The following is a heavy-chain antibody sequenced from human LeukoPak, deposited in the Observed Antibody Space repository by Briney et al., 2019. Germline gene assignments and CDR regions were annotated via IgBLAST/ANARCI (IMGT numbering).Heavy chain of an antibody. CDR3: ARDSFRSGWYEGAFDI. V-gene: IGHV4-4*07. J-gene: IGHJ3*02. CDR1: GGSISSYH. D-gene: IGHD6-19*01. Sequence: PSETLSLTCTVSGGSISSYHWSWIRQPAGKGLEWIGRIYTSGSTNYNPSLKSRVTMSVDTSKNQFSLKLSSVTAADTAVYYCARDSFRSGWYEGAFDIWGQGTMVTVSS. CDR2: IYTSGST.